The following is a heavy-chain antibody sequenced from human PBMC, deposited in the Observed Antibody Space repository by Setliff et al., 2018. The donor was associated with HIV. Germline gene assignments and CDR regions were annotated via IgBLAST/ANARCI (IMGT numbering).Heavy chain of an antibody. V-gene: IGHV1-18*01. J-gene: IGHJ4*02. CDR2: TSGYNGHT. Sequence: GASVKVSCKASGYTFSSFAMSWVRQAPGQGLEWVAWTSGYNGHTNYAQRFQGRVTVTTDTSTSTAYMELRSLRSDDTAVYFCARVGPFEFDSSGYAEFWGQGTPVTVSS. CDR3: ARVGPFEFDSSGYAEF. D-gene: IGHD3-22*01. CDR1: GYTFSSFA.